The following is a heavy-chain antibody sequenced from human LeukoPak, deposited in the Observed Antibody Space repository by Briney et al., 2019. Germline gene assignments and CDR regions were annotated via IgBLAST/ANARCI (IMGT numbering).Heavy chain of an antibody. CDR3: ARVAPYYYDSSGYPLYWYFDL. Sequence: GGSLRLSCAASGFTVSSNYMSWVRQAPGKGLEWVSVIYSGGSTYYADSVKGRFTISRDNSKNTLYLQMNSLRAEDTAVYYCARVAPYYYDSSGYPLYWYFDLWGRGTLVTVPS. J-gene: IGHJ2*01. CDR1: GFTVSSNY. V-gene: IGHV3-53*01. D-gene: IGHD3-22*01. CDR2: IYSGGST.